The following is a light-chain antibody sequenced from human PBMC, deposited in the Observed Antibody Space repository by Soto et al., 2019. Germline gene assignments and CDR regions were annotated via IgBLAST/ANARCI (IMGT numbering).Light chain of an antibody. Sequence: VMTKSPATLSVSPGERAALSCRASQSVRSSYLAWYQQTPGQAPRLLIYGASSRATGIPDRFSGSGSGTEFTLTISSLQPEDFATYYCQQYNSYWTFGQGTKVDIK. V-gene: IGKV3D-15*01. CDR2: GAS. J-gene: IGKJ1*01. CDR3: QQYNSYWT. CDR1: QSVRSSY.